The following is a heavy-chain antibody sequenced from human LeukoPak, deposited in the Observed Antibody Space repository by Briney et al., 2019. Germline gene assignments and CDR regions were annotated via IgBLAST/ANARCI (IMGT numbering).Heavy chain of an antibody. V-gene: IGHV3-23*01. CDR3: ANQFRSSGWSSLDY. Sequence: HAGGSLRLSCAASGFTFSSYAMSWVRQAPGKGLEWVSAISGSGGSTYYADSVKGRFTISRDNSKNTLYLQMNSLRAEDTAVYYCANQFRSSGWSSLDYWGQGTLVTVSS. CDR2: ISGSGGST. D-gene: IGHD6-19*01. J-gene: IGHJ4*02. CDR1: GFTFSSYA.